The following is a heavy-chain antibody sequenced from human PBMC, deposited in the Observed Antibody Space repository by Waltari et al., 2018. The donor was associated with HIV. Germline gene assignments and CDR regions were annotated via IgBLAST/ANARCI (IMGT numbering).Heavy chain of an antibody. CDR1: GFIFRSFG. CDR3: AGWFGDYNY. CDR2: MGPGGSAI. V-gene: IGHV3-7*01. Sequence: EVHLLESGGGSVRPGGTLGLSCAAFGFIFRSFGRNWVGQAPGRGLEGVANMGPGGSAIRYVDSVKGRFTVSRDNAANSLHLQMDSVTPEDTAIYYCAGWFGDYNYWGQGILVSVSS. D-gene: IGHD3-10*01. J-gene: IGHJ4*02.